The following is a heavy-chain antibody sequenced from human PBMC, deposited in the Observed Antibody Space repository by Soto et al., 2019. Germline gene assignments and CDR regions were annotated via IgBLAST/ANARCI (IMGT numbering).Heavy chain of an antibody. J-gene: IGHJ5*02. D-gene: IGHD3-10*01. CDR1: GFTFSNYW. V-gene: IGHV3-7*01. Sequence: GGSLRLSCAPSGFTFSNYWMSWVRQAPGQGLECVASIKQDGSVKHYVDSVKGRFTISRDNAEKSLHLQMNSLRAEDTAVYYCARLLWFGEQTVQRFDPWGQGTLVTVSS. CDR2: IKQDGSVK. CDR3: ARLLWFGEQTVQRFDP.